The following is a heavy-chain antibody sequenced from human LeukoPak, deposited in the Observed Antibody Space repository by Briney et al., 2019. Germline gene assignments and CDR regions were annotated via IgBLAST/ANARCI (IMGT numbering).Heavy chain of an antibody. Sequence: ASVKVSCKASGYTFTSYYMHWVRQAPGQGLEWMGIINPSGGSTSYAQKFQGRVTMTRDMSTSTVYMELSRLRSDDTAVYYCARAVGAAGQDAFDIWGQGTMVTVSS. J-gene: IGHJ3*02. V-gene: IGHV1-46*01. D-gene: IGHD6-13*01. CDR3: ARAVGAAGQDAFDI. CDR2: INPSGGST. CDR1: GYTFTSYY.